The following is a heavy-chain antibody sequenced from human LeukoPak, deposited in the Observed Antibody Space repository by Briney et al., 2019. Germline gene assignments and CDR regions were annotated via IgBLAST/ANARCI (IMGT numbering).Heavy chain of an antibody. V-gene: IGHV3-11*04. D-gene: IGHD6-6*01. J-gene: IGHJ4*02. CDR3: ARDGWIAARFVDY. Sequence: GGSLRLSCAASGFTFSDYYMSWIRQAPGKGLEWVSSISNSGTAIYYADSMKGRFTISRDNAKNSLYLQMNSLGAGDTAVYYCARDGWIAARFVDYWGQGTLVTVSS. CDR2: ISNSGTAI. CDR1: GFTFSDYY.